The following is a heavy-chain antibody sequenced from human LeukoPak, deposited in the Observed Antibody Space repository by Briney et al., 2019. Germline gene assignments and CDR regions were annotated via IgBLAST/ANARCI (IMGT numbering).Heavy chain of an antibody. D-gene: IGHD2-15*01. Sequence: GGSLRLSCSASGFIFSNYARSWVRQAPGKGLEWVSAISGSGGTTYYADSVKGRFTISRDNSKNTLYLQMNSLRAEDTAVYYRAGPLVACAGWGQGTLVTVSS. CDR1: GFIFSNYA. J-gene: IGHJ4*02. CDR2: ISGSGGTT. V-gene: IGHV3-23*01. CDR3: AGPLVACAG.